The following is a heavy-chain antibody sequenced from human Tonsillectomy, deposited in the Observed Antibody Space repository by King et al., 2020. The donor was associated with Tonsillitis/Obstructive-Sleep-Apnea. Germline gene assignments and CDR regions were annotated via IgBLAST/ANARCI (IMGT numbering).Heavy chain of an antibody. CDR3: AHSVDDDCCNGYRYYFYYYMDV. D-gene: IGHD3-3*01. CDR1: GFSLTTSGVA. CDR2: IYWDDDK. Sequence: TLKESGPTLVKPTQTLTLTCAFSGFSLTTSGVAVGWIRQPPGKALEWLALIYWDDDKRYSPSLKSRLTITKETSKNQVVLTMTTMDPVDTATYDCAHSVDDDCCNGYRYYFYYYMDVWGKGTTVTVAS. V-gene: IGHV2-5*02. J-gene: IGHJ6*03.